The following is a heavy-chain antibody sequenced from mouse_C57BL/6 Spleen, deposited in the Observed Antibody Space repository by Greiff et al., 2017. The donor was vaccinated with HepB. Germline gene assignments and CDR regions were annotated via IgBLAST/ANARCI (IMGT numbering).Heavy chain of an antibody. J-gene: IGHJ4*01. CDR3: ARDYGSSYDYYAMDY. CDR1: GYSFTDYN. Sequence: EVKVVESGPELVKPGASVKISCKASGYSFTDYNMNWVKQSNGKSLEWIGVINPNYGTTSYNQKFKGKATLTVDQSSSTAYMQLNSLTSEDSAVYYCARDYGSSYDYYAMDYWGQGTSVTVSS. D-gene: IGHD1-1*01. V-gene: IGHV1-39*01. CDR2: INPNYGTT.